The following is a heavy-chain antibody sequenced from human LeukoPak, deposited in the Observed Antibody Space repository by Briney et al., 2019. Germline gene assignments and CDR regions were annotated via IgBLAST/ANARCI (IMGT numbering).Heavy chain of an antibody. V-gene: IGHV4-59*01. CDR1: GGSISRYY. J-gene: IGHJ4*02. CDR2: IYYSGST. D-gene: IGHD1-26*01. Sequence: PSETLSLTCTGSGGSISRYYGSWIRQPPGKGLELIGYIYYSGSTNYNPSLKSRVTISVDTSKNQFSLTLSSVTAADTAVYYCARVGSGSYYRHFDYWGQGILVTVSS. CDR3: ARVGSGSYYRHFDY.